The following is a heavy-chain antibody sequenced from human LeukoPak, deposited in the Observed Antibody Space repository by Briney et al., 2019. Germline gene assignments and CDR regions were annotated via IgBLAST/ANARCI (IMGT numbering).Heavy chain of an antibody. J-gene: IGHJ3*02. D-gene: IGHD3-10*01. CDR2: ISGSGGST. Sequence: GSLRLSCAASGFTFSSYAMSWVRQAPGKGLEWVSAISGSGGSTYYADSVKGRFTISRDNSKNTLYLQMNSLRAEDTAVYYCAKDEDYYGSGVDAFDIWGQGTMVTVSS. CDR3: AKDEDYYGSGVDAFDI. V-gene: IGHV3-23*01. CDR1: GFTFSSYA.